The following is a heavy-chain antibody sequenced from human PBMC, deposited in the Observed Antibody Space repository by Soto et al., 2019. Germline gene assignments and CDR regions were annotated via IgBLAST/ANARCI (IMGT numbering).Heavy chain of an antibody. Sequence: PSETLSLTCTVSGGSISSGGYYWSWIRQHPGKGLEWIGYIYYSGSTYYNPSLKSRVTISVDTSKNQFSLKLSSVTAADTAVYYCARDVSGTTSDYYYYSGMDVWGQGTTVTVSS. CDR2: IYYSGST. D-gene: IGHD1-1*01. CDR1: GGSISSGGYY. J-gene: IGHJ6*02. V-gene: IGHV4-31*03. CDR3: ARDVSGTTSDYYYYSGMDV.